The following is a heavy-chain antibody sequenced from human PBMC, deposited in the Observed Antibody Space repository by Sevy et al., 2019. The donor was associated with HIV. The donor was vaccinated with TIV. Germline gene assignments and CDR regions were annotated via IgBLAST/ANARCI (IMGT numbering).Heavy chain of an antibody. J-gene: IGHJ2*01. Sequence: GGSLRLSCAASGFTFSIYGMIWVRQAPGKGLEWVSALSGSGGYTYYADSVRGRFTISRDNSKNTLYLQMNSLRAEDTAVYYCAKDPYSSAWPLLWYFDLWGRGTLVTVSS. CDR3: AKDPYSSAWPLLWYFDL. D-gene: IGHD6-19*01. CDR1: GFTFSIYG. V-gene: IGHV3-23*01. CDR2: LSGSGGYT.